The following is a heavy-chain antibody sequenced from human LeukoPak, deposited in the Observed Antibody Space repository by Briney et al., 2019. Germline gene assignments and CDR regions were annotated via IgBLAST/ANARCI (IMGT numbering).Heavy chain of an antibody. V-gene: IGHV3-74*01. CDR2: NPDGSSS. Sequence: GGSLRLSCAASGFTFSNYWMHWVRQAPGKGLEWVSRNPDGSSSHYADSVKGRFTMSRDNAKSMVYLQMDGLSAEDTAVFSCVRQAVSGDSGIAYWGRGVLVTVSS. CDR1: GFTFSNYW. D-gene: IGHD4-17*01. J-gene: IGHJ4*02. CDR3: VRQAVSGDSGIAY.